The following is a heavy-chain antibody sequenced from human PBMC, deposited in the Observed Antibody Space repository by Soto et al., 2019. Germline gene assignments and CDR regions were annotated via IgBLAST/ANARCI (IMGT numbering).Heavy chain of an antibody. J-gene: IGHJ3*02. CDR1: GLTFSSYG. CDR2: ISYDGSNK. D-gene: IGHD2-21*02. CDR3: AKVSPIVVVTATGGAFDI. Sequence: GGSLRLSCAASGLTFSSYGMHWVRQAPGKGLEWVAVISYDGSNKYYADSVKGRFTISRDNSKNTLYLQMNSLRAEDTAVYYCAKVSPIVVVTATGGAFDIWGQGTMVTVSS. V-gene: IGHV3-30*18.